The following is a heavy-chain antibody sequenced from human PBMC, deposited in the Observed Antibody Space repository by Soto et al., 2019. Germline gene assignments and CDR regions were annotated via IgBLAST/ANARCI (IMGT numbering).Heavy chain of an antibody. CDR2: IVPIVDTA. J-gene: IGHJ5*02. CDR3: ARVSSSWFDP. CDR1: GGSFSSYA. V-gene: IGHV1-69*13. Sequence: SVQVSCKTSGGSFSSYAISWVRQAPGQGLEWMGGIVPIVDTATYAQKFQGRVTITADESTSTAYMELSRLRSDDTAVYYCARVSSSWFDPWGQGTLVTVSS.